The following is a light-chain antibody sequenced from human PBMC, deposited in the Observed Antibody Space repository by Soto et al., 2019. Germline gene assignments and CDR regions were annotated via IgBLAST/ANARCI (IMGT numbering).Light chain of an antibody. J-gene: IGLJ1*01. V-gene: IGLV2-14*03. CDR2: DVS. CDR3: SSYTTSNTRQIV. CDR1: SSDVGGYNY. Sequence: QSALSQPGSVSRSPGPSIPIYCTGASSDVGGYNYVSWYQHYPGKAPKLVIFDVSNRPSGVSNRFSGSKSGNTASLTISGLQPEDEAGYYCSSYTTSNTRQIVFGTGTKVTVL.